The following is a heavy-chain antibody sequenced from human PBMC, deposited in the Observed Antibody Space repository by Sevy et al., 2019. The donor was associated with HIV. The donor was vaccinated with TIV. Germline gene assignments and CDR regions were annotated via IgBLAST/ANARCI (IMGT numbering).Heavy chain of an antibody. CDR3: ARNGWRGYYFDY. V-gene: IGHV3-21*01. J-gene: IGHJ4*02. D-gene: IGHD6-19*01. CDR1: GFTFSSYS. Sequence: GGSMRLSCAASGFTFSSYSMNWVRQAPGKGLEWVSSISSSSSYIYYADSVKGRFTISRDNAKNSLYLQMNSLRAEDTAVYYCARNGWRGYYFDYWGQGTLVTVSS. CDR2: ISSSSSYI.